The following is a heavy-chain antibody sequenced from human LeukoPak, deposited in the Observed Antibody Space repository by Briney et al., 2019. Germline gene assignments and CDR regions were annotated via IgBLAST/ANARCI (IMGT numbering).Heavy chain of an antibody. CDR2: IRSSSSYI. D-gene: IGHD3-10*01. V-gene: IGHV3-21*01. Sequence: PGGSLRLSCAASGFTFSSYSMNWVRQAPGKGLEWVSSIRSSSSYIYYADSVKGRFTISRDNAKNSLYLQMNSLRAEDTAVCYCARVPGGQDAFDIWGQGTMVTVSS. CDR1: GFTFSSYS. CDR3: ARVPGGQDAFDI. J-gene: IGHJ3*02.